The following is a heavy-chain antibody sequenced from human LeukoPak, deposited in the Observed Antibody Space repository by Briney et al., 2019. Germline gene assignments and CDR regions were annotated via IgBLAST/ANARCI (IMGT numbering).Heavy chain of an antibody. CDR3: ARDRANNWSDP. J-gene: IGHJ5*02. CDR2: IYYSGST. CDR1: GGSISSSSYY. V-gene: IGHV4-39*07. Sequence: PSETLSLTCTVSGGSISSSSYYWGWIRQPPGKGLEWIGSIYYSGSTYYHPSLKIRFTISVDTSKNQFSLKLSSVTAANTAVFYCARDRANNWSDPWGEGTLVTASS.